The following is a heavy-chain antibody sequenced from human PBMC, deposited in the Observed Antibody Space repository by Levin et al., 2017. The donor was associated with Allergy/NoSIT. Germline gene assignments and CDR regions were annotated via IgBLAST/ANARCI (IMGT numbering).Heavy chain of an antibody. V-gene: IGHV3-30*03. CDR1: GFTFSSYG. CDR3: ARDVYCSGWYPLGNDGLEM. D-gene: IGHD6-19*01. Sequence: GGSLRLSCAASGFTFSSYGMHWVRQAPGKGLEWVAVISSDGRKKFYADSVKGRFTISRDNSKNTLDLQMNSLRAEDTAVYNSARDVYCSGWYPLGNDGLEMWGQGTKVSVSS. J-gene: IGHJ3*02. CDR2: ISSDGRKK.